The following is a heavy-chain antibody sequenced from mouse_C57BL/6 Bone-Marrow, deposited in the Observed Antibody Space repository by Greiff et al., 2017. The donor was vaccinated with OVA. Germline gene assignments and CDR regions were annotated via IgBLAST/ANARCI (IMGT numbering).Heavy chain of an antibody. J-gene: IGHJ4*01. D-gene: IGHD1-1*01. Sequence: EVQGVESGAELVKPGASVKLSCTASGFNIKDYYMHWVKQRTEQGLEWIGRIDPEDGETKYAPKFQGKATITADTSSNTAYLQRSSLTSEDTAVYYCALSTPVPYYAVDDWGQGTSVTVSS. CDR1: GFNIKDYY. CDR2: IDPEDGET. CDR3: ALSTPVPYYAVDD. V-gene: IGHV14-2*01.